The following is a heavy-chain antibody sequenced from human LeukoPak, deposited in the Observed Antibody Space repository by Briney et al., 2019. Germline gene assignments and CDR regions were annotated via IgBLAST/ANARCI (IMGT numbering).Heavy chain of an antibody. Sequence: GGSLRLSCAASGFTFSSYAMSWVRQAPGKGLEWVSAISGSGGSTYYADSVKGRFTISRDNSKNTLYLQMNSLRAEDTAVYYCAKDRRVRGVITNPFDYWGQGTLVTVSS. V-gene: IGHV3-23*01. CDR1: GFTFSSYA. J-gene: IGHJ4*02. CDR3: AKDRRVRGVITNPFDY. D-gene: IGHD3-10*01. CDR2: ISGSGGST.